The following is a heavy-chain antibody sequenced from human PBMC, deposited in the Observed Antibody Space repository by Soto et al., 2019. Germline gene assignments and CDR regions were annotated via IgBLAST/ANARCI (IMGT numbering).Heavy chain of an antibody. Sequence: GGSLRLSCAASGFTFSSYGMHWVRQAPGKGLEWVAVISYDGSNKYYADSVKGRFTISRDNSKNTLYLQMNSLRAEDTAVYYCAKDALRQQLVPYYGMDVWGQGTTVTVSS. CDR1: GFTFSSYG. D-gene: IGHD6-13*01. CDR2: ISYDGSNK. V-gene: IGHV3-30*18. CDR3: AKDALRQQLVPYYGMDV. J-gene: IGHJ6*02.